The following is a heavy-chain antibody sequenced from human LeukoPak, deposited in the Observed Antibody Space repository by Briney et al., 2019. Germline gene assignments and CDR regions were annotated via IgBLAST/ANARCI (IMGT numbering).Heavy chain of an antibody. D-gene: IGHD5-18*01. J-gene: IGHJ4*02. CDR3: ASATQIQLWAFDY. V-gene: IGHV3-66*01. CDR1: GFSVNTNY. CDR2: LYSGGGA. Sequence: GGSLRLSCAASGFSVNTNYMTWVRQAPGKGLEWVSVLYSGGGAYYADSVKDRFTISRDYSQNTLLLQMNSLRAEDTALYYCASATQIQLWAFDYWGQGTLVTVSS.